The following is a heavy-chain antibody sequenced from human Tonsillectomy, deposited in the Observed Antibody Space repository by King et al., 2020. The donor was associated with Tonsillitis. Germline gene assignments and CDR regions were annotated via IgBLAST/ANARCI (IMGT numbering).Heavy chain of an antibody. CDR1: GFTFSSYG. J-gene: IGHJ2*01. CDR3: AKCPTKFYDSSGYWFGNWYFDL. V-gene: IGHV3-30*18. CDR2: ISYNGGNK. D-gene: IGHD3-22*01. Sequence: VQLVESGGGVVQPGRSLRLSCAASGFTFSSYGIHWVRQAPGKGLEWVAVISYNGGNKYYADSVKGRFTISRDSSKSTLYLKMNSLRADDTAVYYCAKCPTKFYDSSGYWFGNWYFDLWGRGTLVTVSS.